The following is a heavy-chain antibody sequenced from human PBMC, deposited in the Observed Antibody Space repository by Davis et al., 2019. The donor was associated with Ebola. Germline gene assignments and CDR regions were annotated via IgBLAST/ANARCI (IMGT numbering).Heavy chain of an antibody. CDR2: ISGSGGST. CDR1: GFTFSSYA. CDR3: AKGASPFRSSWPDY. Sequence: GESLKISCAAFGFTFSSYAMSWVRQAPGKGLEWVSAISGSGGSTYYADSVKGRFTISRDNSKNTLYLQMNSLRAEDTAVYYCAKGASPFRSSWPDYWGQGTLVTVSS. D-gene: IGHD6-13*01. V-gene: IGHV3-23*01. J-gene: IGHJ4*02.